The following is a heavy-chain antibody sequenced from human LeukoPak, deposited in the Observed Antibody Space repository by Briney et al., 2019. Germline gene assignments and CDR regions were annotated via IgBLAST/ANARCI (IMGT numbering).Heavy chain of an antibody. CDR3: ATCITISGVVDY. CDR1: GFTFSSYA. J-gene: IGHJ4*02. Sequence: GGSLRLSCAASGFTFSSYAMSWVRQAPGKGLEWVSAISGSGGSTYYADSVKGRFTISRDNSKNTLYLQMNSLRAEDTAVYYCATCITISGVVDYWGQGTLVTVSS. V-gene: IGHV3-23*01. D-gene: IGHD3-3*01. CDR2: ISGSGGST.